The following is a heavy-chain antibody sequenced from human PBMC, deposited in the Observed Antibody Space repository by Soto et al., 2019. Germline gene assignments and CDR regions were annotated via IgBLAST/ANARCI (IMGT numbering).Heavy chain of an antibody. D-gene: IGHD6-19*01. Sequence: XSVKVSCKASGYTFTSYAMHWVRQAPGQRLEWMGWINAGNGNTKYSQKFQGRVTITRDTSASTAYMELSSLRSEDTAVYYCARAPPSGWYFDYWGQGTLVTVSS. J-gene: IGHJ4*02. CDR1: GYTFTSYA. CDR3: ARAPPSGWYFDY. CDR2: INAGNGNT. V-gene: IGHV1-3*01.